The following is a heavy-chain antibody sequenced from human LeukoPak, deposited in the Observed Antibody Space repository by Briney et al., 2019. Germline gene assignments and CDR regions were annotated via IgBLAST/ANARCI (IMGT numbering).Heavy chain of an antibody. Sequence: ASVKVSCKASGYTFTGYYMHWVRQAPGQGLEWMGWINPNSGGTNYAQKFQGRVTMTRDTSISTAYMELSRLRSDDTAVYYCAIITFGGVIVKDAFDIWGQGTMVTVSS. CDR1: GYTFTGYY. V-gene: IGHV1-2*02. CDR2: INPNSGGT. D-gene: IGHD3-16*02. CDR3: AIITFGGVIVKDAFDI. J-gene: IGHJ3*02.